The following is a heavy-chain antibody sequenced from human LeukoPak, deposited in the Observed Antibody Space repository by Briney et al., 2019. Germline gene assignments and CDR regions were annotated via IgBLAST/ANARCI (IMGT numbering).Heavy chain of an antibody. D-gene: IGHD3-10*01. CDR1: GFMFSTYW. V-gene: IGHV3-21*01. J-gene: IGHJ3*02. CDR2: ISSSSSYI. CDR3: ASFPPYMVRNDAFDI. Sequence: PGGSLRLSCAASGFMFSTYWMTWVRQAPGKGLEWVSSISSSSSYIYYADSVKGRFTISRDNAKNSLYLQMNSLRAEDTAVYYCASFPPYMVRNDAFDIWGQGTMVTVSS.